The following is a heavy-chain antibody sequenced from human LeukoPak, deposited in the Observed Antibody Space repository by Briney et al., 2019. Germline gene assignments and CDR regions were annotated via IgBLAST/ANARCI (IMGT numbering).Heavy chain of an antibody. CDR1: GFTFNTYG. V-gene: IGHV3-30*12. J-gene: IGHJ6*03. CDR3: ARSPTTKLFHYYYIDV. D-gene: IGHD4-11*01. Sequence: GGSLRLSCTASGFTFNTYGMHWVRQPPGKGLEWVAFITHDRGDEYYADSVKGRFTISRDSSKTTLYLQMNSLRAEDTAVYYCARSPTTKLFHYYYIDVWGKGTTVTVSS. CDR2: ITHDRGDE.